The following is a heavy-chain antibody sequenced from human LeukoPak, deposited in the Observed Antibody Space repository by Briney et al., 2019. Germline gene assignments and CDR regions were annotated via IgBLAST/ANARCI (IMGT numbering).Heavy chain of an antibody. CDR3: AKEYRHDSSGCFGY. CDR2: ISGSGGST. Sequence: TGGSLRLSCAASGFTFSSYAMSWVRQAPGKGLEWVSAISGSGGSTHYADSVKGRFTISRDNSKNTLYLQMNSLRAEDTAVYYCAKEYRHDSSGCFGYWGQGTLVTVSS. V-gene: IGHV3-23*01. J-gene: IGHJ4*02. D-gene: IGHD3-22*01. CDR1: GFTFSSYA.